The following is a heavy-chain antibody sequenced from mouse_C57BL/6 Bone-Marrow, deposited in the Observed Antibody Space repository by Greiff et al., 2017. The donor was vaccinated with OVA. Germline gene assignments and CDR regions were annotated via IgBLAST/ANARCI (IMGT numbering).Heavy chain of an antibody. D-gene: IGHD2-5*01. CDR1: GYTFTSYW. CDR2: IYPGSGST. CDR3: ASSYYSNYFDY. Sequence: QVQLQQPGAELVKPGASVKMSCKASGYTFTSYWITWVKQRPGQGLEWIGDIYPGSGSTNYNEKFKSKATLTLDTSSSTAYMPLGSLTSEDSAVYYCASSYYSNYFDYWGQGTTLTVSS. J-gene: IGHJ2*01. V-gene: IGHV1-55*01.